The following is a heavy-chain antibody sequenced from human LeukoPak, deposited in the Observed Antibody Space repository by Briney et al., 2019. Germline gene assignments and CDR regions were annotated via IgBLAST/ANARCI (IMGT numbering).Heavy chain of an antibody. CDR3: ARDLVAGSGSLDY. CDR1: GFSLTNHW. J-gene: IGHJ4*02. Sequence: GGSLRLSCAASGFSLTNHWMHWARQAPGKGLVWVSRIRTDGHDTSYADSVKGRFTISRDNAKNTLYLQINSLRDEDTAVYYCARDLVAGSGSLDYWGQGTLVTVSS. D-gene: IGHD3-10*01. V-gene: IGHV3-74*01. CDR2: IRTDGHDT.